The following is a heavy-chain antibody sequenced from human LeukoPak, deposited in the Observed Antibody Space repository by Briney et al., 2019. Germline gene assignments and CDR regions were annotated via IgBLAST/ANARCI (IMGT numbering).Heavy chain of an antibody. J-gene: IGHJ5*01. CDR1: GFVLSDYG. V-gene: IGHV3-30*19. D-gene: IGHD6-19*01. CDR2: ISYDGSSI. CDR3: VRDHSTGGSGWYYDS. Sequence: GGSLRLSCTASGFVLSDYGMHWVRQAPGKGLEWVALISYDGSSIRYADSVRGRFTISRDNSKNTLYLEVSSLRADDTAVYYCVRDHSTGGSGWYYDSWGQGTLLTVSS.